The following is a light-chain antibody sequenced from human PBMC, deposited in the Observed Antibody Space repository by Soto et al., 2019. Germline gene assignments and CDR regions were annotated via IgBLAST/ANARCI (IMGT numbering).Light chain of an antibody. CDR3: QQYNNLPYT. CDR1: QAISKY. CDR2: DAS. J-gene: IGKJ2*01. V-gene: IGKV1-33*01. Sequence: DIQVTQSPSSLSASLGDRVTITCQASQAISKYLHWYHQRPGKAPILVIYDASNLEAGAPSRFSGGGSGTSFTLTISSLQPEDIGTYFCQQYNNLPYTFGQGTKVDIK.